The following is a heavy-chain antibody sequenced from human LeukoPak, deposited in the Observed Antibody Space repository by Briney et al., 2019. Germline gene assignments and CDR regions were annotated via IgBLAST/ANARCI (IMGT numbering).Heavy chain of an antibody. CDR2: IIPIFGTA. CDR3: ARDWGFDYSNYESLMDV. J-gene: IGHJ6*03. CDR1: GYTFTSNY. D-gene: IGHD4-11*01. V-gene: IGHV1-69*06. Sequence: ASVKVSCKAFGYTFTSNYMHWVRQAPGQGLEWMGGIIPIFGTANYAQKFQGRVTITADKSTSTAYMELSSLRSEDTAVYYCARDWGFDYSNYESLMDVWGKGTTVTVSS.